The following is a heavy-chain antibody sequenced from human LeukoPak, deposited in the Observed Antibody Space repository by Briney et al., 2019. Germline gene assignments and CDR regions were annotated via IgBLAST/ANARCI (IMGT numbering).Heavy chain of an antibody. D-gene: IGHD2/OR15-2a*01. CDR1: GVSISSYY. CDR2: NYTSGST. J-gene: IGHJ4*02. CDR3: VRAFDY. V-gene: IGHV4-4*07. Sequence: SETLSPTCTVSGVSISSYYWFWIRQPAGKGLEWIGRNYTSGSTSCNPSLKSRVSISLDKSKNQVSLKLSSVTAADTAVYYCVRAFDYWGQGTLVTVSS.